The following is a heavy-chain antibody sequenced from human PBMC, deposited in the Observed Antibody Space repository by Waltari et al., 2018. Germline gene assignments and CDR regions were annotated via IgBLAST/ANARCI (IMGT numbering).Heavy chain of an antibody. CDR1: GFTFSSYG. Sequence: QLQLVESGGGVVQPGRSLRLSCAASGFTFSSYGMHWVRQAPGKGLEWVAVILYDGSNKYYADSVKGRFTISRDNSKNTLYLQMNSLRAEDTAVYYCARDRTGRADIVAPTDYWGQGTLVTVSS. V-gene: IGHV3-33*01. J-gene: IGHJ4*02. CDR2: ILYDGSNK. D-gene: IGHD5-12*01. CDR3: ARDRTGRADIVAPTDY.